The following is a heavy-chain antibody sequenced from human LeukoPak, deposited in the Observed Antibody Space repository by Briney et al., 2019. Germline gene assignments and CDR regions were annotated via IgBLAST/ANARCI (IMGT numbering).Heavy chain of an antibody. CDR2: ISSSGSTI. J-gene: IGHJ6*03. CDR1: GFTFSDYY. Sequence: GGSLRLSCAASGFTFSDYYVSWIRQAPGKGLEWVSYISSSGSTIYYADSVKGRFTISRDNAKNSLYLQMNSLRAEDTAVYYCAKDIGVAVAGLKYYYYYYMDVWGQGTMVTVSS. CDR3: AKDIGVAVAGLKYYYYYYMDV. V-gene: IGHV3-11*04. D-gene: IGHD6-19*01.